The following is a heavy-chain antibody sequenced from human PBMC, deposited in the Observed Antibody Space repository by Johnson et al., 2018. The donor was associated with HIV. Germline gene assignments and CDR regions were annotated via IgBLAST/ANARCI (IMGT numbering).Heavy chain of an antibody. CDR1: GFTFSTYG. D-gene: IGHD2-15*01. CDR3: ASSQDDAFDI. CDR2: IYSGGST. V-gene: IGHV3-NL1*01. J-gene: IGHJ3*02. Sequence: QVQLVESGGGVVQPGRSVRLSCAASGFTFSTYGMHWVRQAPGKGLEWVSVIYSGGSTYYADSVKGRFTISRDNSKNTLYLQMNSLRAEDTAVYYCASSQDDAFDIWGQGTMVTVSS.